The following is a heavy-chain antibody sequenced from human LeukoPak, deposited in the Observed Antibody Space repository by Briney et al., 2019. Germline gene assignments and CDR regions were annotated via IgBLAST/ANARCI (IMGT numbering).Heavy chain of an antibody. CDR3: ARTIAQYTNSWLYYYYGMDV. CDR2: ISGNGDDT. CDR1: GFAVISNY. V-gene: IGHV3-23*01. Sequence: GGSLRLSCAASGFAVISNYMSWVRQAPGKGLEWVSSISGNGDDTYHADSVKGRFTVSRDNSKSTLYLQMNSLRAEDTAVFYCARTIAQYTNSWLYYYYGMDVWGQGTTVTVSS. J-gene: IGHJ6*02. D-gene: IGHD6-13*01.